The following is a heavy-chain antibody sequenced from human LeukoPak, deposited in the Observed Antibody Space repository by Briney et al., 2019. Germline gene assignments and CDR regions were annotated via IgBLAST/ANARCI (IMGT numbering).Heavy chain of an antibody. J-gene: IGHJ6*02. CDR2: IYHSGST. CDR1: GYSISSGYY. Sequence: SETLSLTCTVSGYSISSGYYWGWIQQPPGKGLEWIGSIYHSGSTYYNPSLKSRVAISVDTSKNQFSLKLSSVTAADTAVYYCARDKGNYDFWSGLIWGQGTTVTVSS. D-gene: IGHD3-3*01. CDR3: ARDKGNYDFWSGLI. V-gene: IGHV4-38-2*02.